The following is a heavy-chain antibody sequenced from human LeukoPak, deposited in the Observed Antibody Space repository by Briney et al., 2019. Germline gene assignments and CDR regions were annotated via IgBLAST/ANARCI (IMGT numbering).Heavy chain of an antibody. J-gene: IGHJ4*02. CDR2: ISGSSTYI. CDR1: GFTFDNFW. CDR3: ARVGLGG. V-gene: IGHV3-21*01. D-gene: IGHD1-26*01. Sequence: GGSLRLSCGASGFTFDNFWMIWVRQAPGKGLEWVSSISGSSTYIYYADSVKGRFTISRDNAKNSLYLQLSSLRAEDTAVYYCARVGLGGWGQGTLVTVSS.